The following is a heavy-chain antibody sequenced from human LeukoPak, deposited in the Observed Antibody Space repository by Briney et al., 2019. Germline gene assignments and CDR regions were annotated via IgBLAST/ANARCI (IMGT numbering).Heavy chain of an antibody. V-gene: IGHV4-39*07. J-gene: IGHJ6*03. Sequence: SETLSLTCTVSGGSISSSSYYWAWIRQPPGKGLEWIGSTHYSGSTYYNPSLQSRVTISIDTSKNQFSLKLRFVTAADTAVYYCARVRCSGGSCPYYYYYYYMDVWGKGTTVTVSS. CDR1: GGSISSSSYY. CDR2: THYSGST. CDR3: ARVRCSGGSCPYYYYYYYMDV. D-gene: IGHD2-15*01.